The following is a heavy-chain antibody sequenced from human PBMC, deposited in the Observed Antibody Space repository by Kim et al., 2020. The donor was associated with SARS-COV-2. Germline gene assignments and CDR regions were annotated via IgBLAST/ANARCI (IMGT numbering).Heavy chain of an antibody. D-gene: IGHD3-10*01. CDR1: GFTFSSYS. V-gene: IGHV3-21*01. J-gene: IGHJ3*02. CDR3: VPLGGSGSYSRSPLDDAFDI. Sequence: GGSLRLSCAASGFTFSSYSMNWVRQAPGKGLEWVSSISSSSSYIYYADSVKGRFTISRDNAKNSLYLQMNSLRAEDTAVYYCVPLGGSGSYSRSPLDDAFDIWGQGTMVTVSS. CDR2: ISSSSSYI.